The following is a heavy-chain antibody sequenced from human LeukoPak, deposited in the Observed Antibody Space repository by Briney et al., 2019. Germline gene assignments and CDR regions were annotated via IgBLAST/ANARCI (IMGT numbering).Heavy chain of an antibody. CDR3: ANSGALRSLPSDY. V-gene: IGHV3-9*01. J-gene: IGHJ4*02. Sequence: TGGSLRLSCAASGFTFDDYAMHWVRQAPGKGLEWVSGISWNSGSIGYADSVKGRFTISRDNAKNSLYLQMNSLRAEDTALYYCANSGALRSLPSDYWGQGTLVTVSS. CDR1: GFTFDDYA. CDR2: ISWNSGSI. D-gene: IGHD4-17*01.